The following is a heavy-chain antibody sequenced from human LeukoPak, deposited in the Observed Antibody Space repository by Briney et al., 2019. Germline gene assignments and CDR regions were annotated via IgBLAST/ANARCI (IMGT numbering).Heavy chain of an antibody. CDR3: AREEPLEYYDYVWGSYTLFS. D-gene: IGHD3-16*01. Sequence: PGGSLRLSCAASGFTFSSYSMNWVRQAPGKGLEWVSSISSSSSYIYYADSVKGRFTISRDNAKNSLYLQMNSLRAEDTAVYYCAREEPLEYYDYVWGSYTLFSWGQGTLVTVSS. CDR1: GFTFSSYS. CDR2: ISSSSSYI. J-gene: IGHJ4*02. V-gene: IGHV3-21*01.